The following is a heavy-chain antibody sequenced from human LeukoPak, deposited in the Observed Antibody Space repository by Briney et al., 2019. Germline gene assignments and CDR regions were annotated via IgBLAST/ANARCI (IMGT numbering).Heavy chain of an antibody. V-gene: IGHV3-23*01. CDR3: AKEGAIFGVVLYYFDY. D-gene: IGHD3-3*01. CDR1: GFTFSSYA. CDR2: ISGSGGST. J-gene: IGHJ4*02. Sequence: PGRSLRLSCAASGFTFSSYAMSWVRQAPGKGLEWVSAISGSGGSTYYADSVKGRFTISRDNSKNTLYLQMNSLRAEDTAVYYCAKEGAIFGVVLYYFDYWGQGTLVTVSS.